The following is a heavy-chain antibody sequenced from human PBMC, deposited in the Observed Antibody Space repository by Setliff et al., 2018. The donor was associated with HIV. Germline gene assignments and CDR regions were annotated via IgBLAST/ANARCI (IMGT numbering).Heavy chain of an antibody. V-gene: IGHV1-69*13. J-gene: IGHJ4*02. D-gene: IGHD3-10*01. CDR3: ARARRSSMVRGTYFDY. CDR1: GGTFSSYA. CDR2: IIPIFGTA. Sequence: GASVKVSCKASGGTFSSYAISWVRQAPGQGLEWMGGIIPIFGTANYAQKFQGRVTITADGSTSTAYMELSSLRSEDTAVYYCARARRSSMVRGTYFDYWGQGTLVTVSS.